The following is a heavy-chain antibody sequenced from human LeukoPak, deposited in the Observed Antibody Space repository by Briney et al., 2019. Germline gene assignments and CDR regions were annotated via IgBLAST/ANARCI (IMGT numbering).Heavy chain of an antibody. V-gene: IGHV3-23*01. D-gene: IGHD3-22*01. Sequence: GGSLRLSCVASGFTFNNYAMGWVRQAPGKGLERVSGMSGSGATTSYADSVKGRFTISRDNSENTVYLQMNSLRAEDTALYYCAKSVSLIVVAGGYFDYWGQGTLVTVSS. CDR2: MSGSGATT. CDR1: GFTFNNYA. J-gene: IGHJ4*02. CDR3: AKSVSLIVVAGGYFDY.